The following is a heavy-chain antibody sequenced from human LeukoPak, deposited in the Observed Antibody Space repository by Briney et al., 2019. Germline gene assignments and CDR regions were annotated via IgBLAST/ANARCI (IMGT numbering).Heavy chain of an antibody. Sequence: PGGSLRLSCAASGFTFSTFGMHWVRQAPGKGLEWVALISYDGNNKYCADSVKGRFTISRDNSKNTLSLQMNSLRAEDTAVYYCAKDYYNSSGYYYVGTDYWGQGTLVTVSS. CDR3: AKDYYNSSGYYYVGTDY. V-gene: IGHV3-30*18. CDR2: ISYDGNNK. J-gene: IGHJ4*02. D-gene: IGHD3-22*01. CDR1: GFTFSTFG.